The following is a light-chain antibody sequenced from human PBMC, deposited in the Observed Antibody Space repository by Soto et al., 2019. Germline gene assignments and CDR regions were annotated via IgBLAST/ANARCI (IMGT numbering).Light chain of an antibody. CDR1: QSISSS. CDR2: AAS. V-gene: IGKV1-39*01. CDR3: QQSYSTPPWT. Sequence: QMTQSTSSLSASVGHRVTVTCRETQSISSSSNGYQQKPGKAPKLLIYAASSLQSGVPSRFSGTASGTDFTLTISSLQPEDFATYYCQQSYSTPPWTFGQGTQVDIK. J-gene: IGKJ1*01.